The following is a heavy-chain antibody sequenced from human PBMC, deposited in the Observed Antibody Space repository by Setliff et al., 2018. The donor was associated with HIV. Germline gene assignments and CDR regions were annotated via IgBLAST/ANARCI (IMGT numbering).Heavy chain of an antibody. CDR3: ARRADWGPADYYYYMDV. V-gene: IGHV4-59*11. CDR2: IYYSGST. D-gene: IGHD7-27*01. Sequence: SETLSLTCTVSGCSISSHYWSWIRQPPGKGLEWIGYIYYSGSTNYNPSLKSRVTISVDTSKNQFSLKLSSVTAADTAVYYCARRADWGPADYYYYMDVWGKGTTVTVSS. CDR1: GCSISSHY. J-gene: IGHJ6*03.